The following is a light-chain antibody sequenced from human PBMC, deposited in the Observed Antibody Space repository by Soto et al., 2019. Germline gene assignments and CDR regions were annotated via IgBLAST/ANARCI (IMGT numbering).Light chain of an antibody. J-gene: IGLJ3*02. CDR3: SSHTTSSIWV. CDR2: EVS. V-gene: IGLV2-14*03. CDR1: SSDVGDYNF. Sequence: ALTQPASVSGSPGQSITISCTGTSSDVGDYNFVSWYQQLPGKAPKLMMYEVSHRPSGVSNRFSGSKSGNTASLTISGLLAEDEAHYYCSSHTTSSIWVFGGGTKLTVL.